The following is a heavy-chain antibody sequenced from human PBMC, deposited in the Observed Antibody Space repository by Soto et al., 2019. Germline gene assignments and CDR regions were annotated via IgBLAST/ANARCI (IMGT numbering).Heavy chain of an antibody. J-gene: IGHJ6*02. V-gene: IGHV5-51*01. D-gene: IGHD5-18*01. Sequence: PGESLKISCQGSGYSFTSYWIGWVRQMPGKGLEWMGIIYPGDSDTRYSPSFQGQVTISADKSISTAYLQWSSLKASDTAMYYCARHHTARGYYYYGMDVWGQGTTVTVSS. CDR2: IYPGDSDT. CDR1: GYSFTSYW. CDR3: ARHHTARGYYYYGMDV.